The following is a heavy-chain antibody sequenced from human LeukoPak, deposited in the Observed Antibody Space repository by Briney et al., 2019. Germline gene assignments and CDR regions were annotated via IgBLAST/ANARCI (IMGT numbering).Heavy chain of an antibody. CDR1: GGSISSGGYY. CDR3: ARASDFWSGHNWFDP. Sequence: PSETLSLTCTVSGGSISSGGYYWSWIRQRPGKGLEWIGYIYYSGSTYYNPSLKSRVTISVDTSKNQFSLKLSPVTAVDTAVYYCARASDFWSGHNWFDPWGQGTLVTVSS. CDR2: IYYSGST. V-gene: IGHV4-31*03. D-gene: IGHD3-3*01. J-gene: IGHJ5*02.